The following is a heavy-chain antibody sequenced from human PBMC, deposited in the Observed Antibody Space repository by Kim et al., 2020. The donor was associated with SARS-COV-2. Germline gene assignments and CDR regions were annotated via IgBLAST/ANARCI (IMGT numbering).Heavy chain of an antibody. D-gene: IGHD3-22*01. CDR1: GFTFSSYA. Sequence: GGSLRLSCVASGFTFSSYAMSWVRQAPGKGLEWVSDISGSGGRTYYADSVKGRVTISRDNFKNTLYLQMNSLRAEDTAVYYCAKDPQTCYYATSGYFWGQETLVTVSS. V-gene: IGHV3-23*01. CDR2: ISGSGGRT. CDR3: AKDPQTCYYATSGYF. J-gene: IGHJ4*02.